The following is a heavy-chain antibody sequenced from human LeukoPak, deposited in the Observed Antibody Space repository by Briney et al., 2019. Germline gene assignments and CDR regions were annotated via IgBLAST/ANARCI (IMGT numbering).Heavy chain of an antibody. Sequence: GGSLRLSCAASGFTFSSYAMSWVRQAPGKGLEWVSAISGSGGSTYYADSVKGRFTISRDTSKNTVYLQMNSLRAEDTAVYYCARGLRTLFYFDFWGQGTLVTVAS. V-gene: IGHV3-23*01. J-gene: IGHJ4*02. CDR1: GFTFSSYA. CDR3: ARGLRTLFYFDF. CDR2: ISGSGGST.